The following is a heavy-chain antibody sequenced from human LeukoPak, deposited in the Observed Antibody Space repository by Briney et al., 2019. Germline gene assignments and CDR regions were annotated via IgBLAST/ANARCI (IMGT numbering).Heavy chain of an antibody. J-gene: IGHJ4*02. D-gene: IGHD6-19*01. Sequence: GGSLRLSCAASGFTFDDYAMHWVRQAPGKGLEWVSGISWNSGSIGYADSVKGRFTISRDNAKNSLYLQMNSLRAEDTALYYCAKDMGIVVAGTGGNFDYWGQGTLVTVSS. V-gene: IGHV3-9*01. CDR1: GFTFDDYA. CDR3: AKDMGIVVAGTGGNFDY. CDR2: ISWNSGSI.